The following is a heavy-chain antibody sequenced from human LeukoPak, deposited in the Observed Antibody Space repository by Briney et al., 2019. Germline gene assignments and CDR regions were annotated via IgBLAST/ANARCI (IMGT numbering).Heavy chain of an antibody. Sequence: SETLSLTCTVSGYSISSGYYWGWIRQPPGKGLEWIGSIYHSGSTYYTPSLKSRVTISVDTSKNHFSLKLSSVTAADTAGYYCARGPGDYYDSSRYAHFDYWGQGTLVTVSS. J-gene: IGHJ4*02. CDR2: IYHSGST. D-gene: IGHD3-22*01. CDR3: ARGPGDYYDSSRYAHFDY. CDR1: GYSISSGYY. V-gene: IGHV4-38-2*02.